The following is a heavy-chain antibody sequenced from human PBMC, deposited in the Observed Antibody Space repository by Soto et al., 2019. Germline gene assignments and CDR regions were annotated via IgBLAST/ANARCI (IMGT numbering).Heavy chain of an antibody. V-gene: IGHV3-73*02. D-gene: IGHD3-22*01. CDR1: GFTFSGSA. CDR3: TRPYYASSGYYFGYFDY. CDR2: IRSKANSYAT. Sequence: EVQLVESGGGLVQPGGSLKLSCAASGFTFSGSAMHWVRQASGKGLEWVGRIRSKANSYATAYAASVKGRFTISRDDSKNTAYLQMNSLKTEDTAVYYCTRPYYASSGYYFGYFDYWGQGTLVTVSS. J-gene: IGHJ4*02.